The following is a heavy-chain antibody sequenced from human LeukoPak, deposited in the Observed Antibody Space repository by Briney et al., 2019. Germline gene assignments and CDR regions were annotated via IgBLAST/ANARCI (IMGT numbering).Heavy chain of an antibody. CDR2: IIPIFGTA. Sequence: SVKVSCKASGGTFSSYAISWVRQAPGQGLEWMGGIIPIFGTANYAQKFQGRDTITTDESTSTAYMELSSLRSEDTAVYYCASSGSYGVWYFDCWGQGTLVTVSS. CDR1: GGTFSSYA. CDR3: ASSGSYGVWYFDC. J-gene: IGHJ4*02. D-gene: IGHD1-26*01. V-gene: IGHV1-69*05.